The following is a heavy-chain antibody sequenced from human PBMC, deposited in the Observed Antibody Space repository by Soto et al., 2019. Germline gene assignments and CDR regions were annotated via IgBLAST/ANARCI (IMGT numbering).Heavy chain of an antibody. Sequence: GGSLRLSCAASGFTSGFTFSSYTMNWVRQAPGKGLEWVSSISSSGNHIYYADSVRGRFTISRDNAKNSLYLQMNSLRAEDTAVYYCARVSATVTTRRSYNWFDPWGQGTLVTVSS. D-gene: IGHD4-4*01. CDR1: GFTFSSYT. CDR3: ARVSATVTTRRSYNWFDP. V-gene: IGHV3-21*01. CDR2: ISSSGNHI. J-gene: IGHJ5*02.